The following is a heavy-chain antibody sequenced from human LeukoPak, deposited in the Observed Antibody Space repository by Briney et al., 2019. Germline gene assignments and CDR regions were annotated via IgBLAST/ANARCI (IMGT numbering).Heavy chain of an antibody. J-gene: IGHJ4*02. D-gene: IGHD1-26*01. Sequence: PGGSLRLSCAASGFSLSLYSMSWVRQAPGKGLEWVSTSRGSGGSTYFADSVKGRLTISRDNSRNTLYLDMDSLRAEDTAIYYCARGGSGSPFSYWGQGTLVTVSS. CDR1: GFSLSLYS. CDR2: SRGSGGST. CDR3: ARGGSGSPFSY. V-gene: IGHV3-23*01.